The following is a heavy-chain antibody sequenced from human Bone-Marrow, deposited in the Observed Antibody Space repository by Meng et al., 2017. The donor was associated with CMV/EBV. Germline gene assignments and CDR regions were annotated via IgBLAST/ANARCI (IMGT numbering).Heavy chain of an antibody. Sequence: SVKVSCKASGGTFSSYTISWVRQAPGQGLEWMGRIIPILGIANYAQKLQGRVTITADKSTSTAYMELSSLRSDDTAVYYCAREYCSSTSCYGMDVWGQGTTVTVSS. J-gene: IGHJ6*02. CDR1: GGTFSSYT. V-gene: IGHV1-69*04. CDR3: AREYCSSTSCYGMDV. CDR2: IIPILGIA. D-gene: IGHD2-2*01.